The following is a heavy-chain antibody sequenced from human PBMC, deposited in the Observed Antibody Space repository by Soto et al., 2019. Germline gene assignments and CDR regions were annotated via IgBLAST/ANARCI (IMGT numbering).Heavy chain of an antibody. CDR3: AKGVRYCSSTSCYWSPTFDP. Sequence: EVQLLESGGGLVQPGGSLRLSCAASGFTFSSYAMSWVRQAPGKGLEWVSAISGSGGSTYYADSVKGRFTISRDNSKNTLYLQMNSLRAEETAVYYCAKGVRYCSSTSCYWSPTFDPWGQGTLVTVSS. CDR1: GFTFSSYA. V-gene: IGHV3-23*01. D-gene: IGHD2-2*01. J-gene: IGHJ5*02. CDR2: ISGSGGST.